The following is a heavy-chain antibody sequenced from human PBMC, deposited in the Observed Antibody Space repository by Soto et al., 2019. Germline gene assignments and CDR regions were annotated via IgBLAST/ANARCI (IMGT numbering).Heavy chain of an antibody. Sequence: IMSHRWGVGDGSSSGDYWSRISQPPGKGREWIGESNHSGSSNDNPSLKSRVTISVDTSKNQFSLKLSSVTAADTAVYYCARGGSSWYWTNWFDPWRQGTLVTVSS. CDR3: ARGGSSWYWTNWFDP. J-gene: IGHJ5*02. D-gene: IGHD6-13*01. CDR1: DGSSSGDY. V-gene: IGHV4-34*01. CDR2: SNHSGSS.